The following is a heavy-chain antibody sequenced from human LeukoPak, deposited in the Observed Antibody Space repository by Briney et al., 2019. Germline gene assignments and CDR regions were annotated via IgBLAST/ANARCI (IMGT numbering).Heavy chain of an antibody. J-gene: IGHJ6*02. V-gene: IGHV3-15*01. CDR1: GITFTNAW. CDR2: IKSETDGGTT. D-gene: IGHD6-19*01. CDR3: TTKGIAVAGVYGMDV. Sequence: KPGGSLRLSCAVSGITFTNAWMSWVRQAPGKGLEWVGRIKSETDGGTTDYAAPVKGRFTISRDDSKNLLYLQMNSLKIEDTGVYYCTTKGIAVAGVYGMDVWGQGTTVTVSS.